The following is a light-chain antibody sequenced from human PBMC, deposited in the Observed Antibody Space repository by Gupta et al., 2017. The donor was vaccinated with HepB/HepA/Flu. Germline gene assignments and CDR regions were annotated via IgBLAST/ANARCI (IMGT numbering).Light chain of an antibody. CDR1: EGANKY. Sequence: SVALTQPPSVSVTPGQTARTTCSGDEGANKYVYWDQQIPVQAPVVVMYKKTDRPAGIPGRFSGSKAVTTVTVTISEAQEEDAADYYSQAADTSVTSVFGGGTKVTVL. CDR3: QAADTSVTSV. CDR2: KKT. V-gene: IGLV3-25*03. J-gene: IGLJ1*01.